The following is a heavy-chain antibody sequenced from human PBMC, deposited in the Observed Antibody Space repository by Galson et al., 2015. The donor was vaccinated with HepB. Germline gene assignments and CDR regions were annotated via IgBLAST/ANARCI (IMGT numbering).Heavy chain of an antibody. V-gene: IGHV3-30*18. Sequence: ASGFTFSNYGMHWVRQAPGKGLEWVAVISYDGSNKYYADSVKGRFTISRGNSKNTLYLQMNSLRAEDTALYYCAKDPYLYSALAGTMAGFDYWGQGTLVTVSS. CDR3: AKDPYLYSALAGTMAGFDY. D-gene: IGHD6-19*01. CDR2: ISYDGSNK. CDR1: GFTFSNYG. J-gene: IGHJ4*02.